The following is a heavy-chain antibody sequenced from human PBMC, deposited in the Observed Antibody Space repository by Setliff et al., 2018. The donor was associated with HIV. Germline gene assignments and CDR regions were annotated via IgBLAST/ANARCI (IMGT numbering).Heavy chain of an antibody. CDR2: IWYDASNQ. CDR1: GFTFSSYE. V-gene: IGHV3-33*06. CDR3: TKPHFQTGDIRYYFDL. Sequence: GESLKISCAASGFTFSSYEMNWVRQAPGKGLEWVAVIWYDASNQNYADSVKGRLTVSRDNSKNTLYLQMNSLGDEDTAVYYCTKPHFQTGDIRYYFDLWGQGTLVTVSS. D-gene: IGHD7-27*01. J-gene: IGHJ4*02.